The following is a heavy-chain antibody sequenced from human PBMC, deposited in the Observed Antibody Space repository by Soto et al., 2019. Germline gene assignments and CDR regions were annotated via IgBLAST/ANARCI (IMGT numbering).Heavy chain of an antibody. J-gene: IGHJ6*02. CDR1: GGTFSTHA. CDR3: ARGYCSGGNCYSGMDV. Sequence: ASVKVSCKASGGTFSTHAIIWVRQAPGHGLEWMGGIIPISGTTYYTQKFQGRVTITADEPTSTAFMELSSLKSDDTAVFYCARGYCSGGNCYSGMDVWGQGTMVTVSS. D-gene: IGHD2-15*01. V-gene: IGHV1-69*13. CDR2: IIPISGTT.